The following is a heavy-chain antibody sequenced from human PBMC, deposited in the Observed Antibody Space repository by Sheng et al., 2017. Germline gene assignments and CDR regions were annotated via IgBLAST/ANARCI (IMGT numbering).Heavy chain of an antibody. J-gene: IGHJ6*03. Sequence: QVQLVQSGAEVKKPGSSVKVSCKASGGTFSSYAISWVRQAPGQGLEWMGGIIPIFGTANYAQKFQGRVTITADESTSTAYMELSSLRSEDTAVYYCARAPGDSSSWYSGYYYYYMDVWGQGTTVTVSS. D-gene: IGHD6-13*01. V-gene: IGHV1-69*13. CDR1: GGTFSSYA. CDR2: IIPIFGTA. CDR3: ARAPGDSSSWYSGYYYYYMDV.